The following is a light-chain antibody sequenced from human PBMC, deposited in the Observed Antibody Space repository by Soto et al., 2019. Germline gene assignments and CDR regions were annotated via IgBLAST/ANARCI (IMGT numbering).Light chain of an antibody. Sequence: DTQMTQSPSSLSASIGDRVTITCQASQGIAKYLHWYQQKPGKAPKLLIYHASNLQTGVPSRFSGSGSGTHFTLIISSLQPDDIATYFCQQSHNLPLTFGGGTKVDIK. J-gene: IGKJ4*01. CDR1: QGIAKY. V-gene: IGKV1-33*01. CDR2: HAS. CDR3: QQSHNLPLT.